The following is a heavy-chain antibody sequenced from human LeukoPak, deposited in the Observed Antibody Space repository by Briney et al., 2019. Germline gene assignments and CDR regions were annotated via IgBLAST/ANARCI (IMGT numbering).Heavy chain of an antibody. J-gene: IGHJ6*02. CDR3: ARESASGGYYDYYYGMDV. V-gene: IGHV3-33*01. CDR1: GFTFGSYG. Sequence: GRSPRLSCAASGFTFGSYGMHWVRQAPGKGLEWVAVIWYDGSNKHYADSVKGRFTISRGNSKNTLYLQMNSLRAEDTAVYYCARESASGGYYDYYYGMDVWGQGTTVTVSS. D-gene: IGHD1-26*01. CDR2: IWYDGSNK.